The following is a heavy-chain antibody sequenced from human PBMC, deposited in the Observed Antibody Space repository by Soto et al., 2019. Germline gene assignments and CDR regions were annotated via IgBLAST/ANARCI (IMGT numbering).Heavy chain of an antibody. CDR2: INPNSGVT. Sequence: RASVKVSCKASGYTFTGYHMHWVRQAPGQGLEWMGWINPNSGVTIYAQKFQGRVIMTRETPITTAYMELSRLTSDDTAVYYCARRPGLLVTPIPGYWGQGTLVTVSS. CDR3: ARRPGLLVTPIPGY. J-gene: IGHJ4*02. D-gene: IGHD2-21*02. V-gene: IGHV1-2*02. CDR1: GYTFTGYH.